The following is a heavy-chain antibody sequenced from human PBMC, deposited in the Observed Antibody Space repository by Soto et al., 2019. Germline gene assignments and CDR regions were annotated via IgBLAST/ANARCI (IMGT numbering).Heavy chain of an antibody. CDR3: ATSYGNAWYTY. CDR2: IYYSGST. J-gene: IGHJ4*02. V-gene: IGHV4-30-4*01. CDR1: GGSTSSGDYY. D-gene: IGHD6-13*01. Sequence: SETLSLTCTVSGGSTSSGDYYWSWIRQPTGKGLEWIGYIYYSGSTYYTPSFKSRVTISVDTSKNQFSLKLSSVIAADTAVYYCATSYGNAWYTYWGQGTQVTVSS.